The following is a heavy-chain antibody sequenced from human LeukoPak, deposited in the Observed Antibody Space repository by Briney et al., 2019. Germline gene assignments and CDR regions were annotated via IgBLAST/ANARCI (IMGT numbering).Heavy chain of an antibody. V-gene: IGHV3-53*01. CDR3: ARVAMAYSSGWYIDY. Sequence: PGGSLRLSCAASGFTVSNNYMTWVRQAPGKGLEWVSVIYSGGNTYYEDSVKGRFTISRDNSKNTVYLQINSLRADDTAVYYCARVAMAYSSGWYIDYWGQGTLVTVSS. J-gene: IGHJ4*02. CDR2: IYSGGNT. CDR1: GFTVSNNY. D-gene: IGHD6-19*01.